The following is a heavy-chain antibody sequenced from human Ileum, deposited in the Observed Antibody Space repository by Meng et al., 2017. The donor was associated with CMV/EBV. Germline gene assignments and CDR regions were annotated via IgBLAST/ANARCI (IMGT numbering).Heavy chain of an antibody. CDR3: ARGAGWWGV. V-gene: IGHV4-59*01. Sequence: SETLSLTCTVSGGSMNSYYWSWLRQPPGKGLEWIGYIHYNGQTNYNPSLRGRVVISVDTSKNQFSLKLISVNTADTAVYYCARGAGWWGVWGQGTLVTVSS. D-gene: IGHD2-15*01. CDR2: IHYNGQT. J-gene: IGHJ4*02. CDR1: GGSMNSYY.